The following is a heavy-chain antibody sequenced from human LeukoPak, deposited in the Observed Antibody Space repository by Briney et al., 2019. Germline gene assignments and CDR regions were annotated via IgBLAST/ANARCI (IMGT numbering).Heavy chain of an antibody. CDR1: GYSISSGYY. CDR2: IYHSGST. CDR3: ARAAVRLRYFDWLLFLDY. D-gene: IGHD3-9*01. Sequence: SETLSLTRTVSGYSISSGYYWGWIRQPPGKGLEWIGSIYHSGSTYYNPSLKSRVTISVDTSKNQFSLKLSSVTAADTAVYYCARAAVRLRYFDWLLFLDYWGQGTLVTVTS. V-gene: IGHV4-38-2*02. J-gene: IGHJ4*02.